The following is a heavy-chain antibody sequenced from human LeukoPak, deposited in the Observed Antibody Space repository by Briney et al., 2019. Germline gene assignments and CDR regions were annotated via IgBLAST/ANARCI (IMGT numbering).Heavy chain of an antibody. CDR2: IKQDGSEK. D-gene: IGHD3-10*01. CDR3: ARDHRGSGSYYNRVY. V-gene: IGHV3-7*01. CDR1: GFTFGDYA. J-gene: IGHJ4*02. Sequence: GGSLRLSCTASGFTFGDYAMSWVRQAPGKGLEWVANIKQDGSEKYYVDSVRGRFTISRDNAKNSLYLQMNSLRAEDTAVYYCARDHRGSGSYYNRVYWGQGTLVTVSS.